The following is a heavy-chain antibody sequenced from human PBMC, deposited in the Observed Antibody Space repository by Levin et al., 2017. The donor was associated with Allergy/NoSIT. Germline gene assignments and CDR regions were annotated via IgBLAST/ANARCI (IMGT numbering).Heavy chain of an antibody. CDR1: GFMFSDYY. V-gene: IGHV3-11*06. CDR3: AREGFWTD. CDR2: ISVSGRET. Sequence: PGGSLRLSCAASGFMFSDYYMSWIRQVPGKGLEYVSYISVSGRETNYADAVKGRFTISRDNAKSSLSLQMNSLRVDDSAVYYCAREGFWTDWGQGTLVTVSS. J-gene: IGHJ4*02. D-gene: IGHD3/OR15-3a*01.